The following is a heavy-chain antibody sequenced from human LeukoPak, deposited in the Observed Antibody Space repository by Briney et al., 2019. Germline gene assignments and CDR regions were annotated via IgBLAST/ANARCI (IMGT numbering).Heavy chain of an antibody. CDR2: ISSSSSYI. D-gene: IGHD1-26*01. V-gene: IGHV3-21*01. J-gene: IGHJ6*03. CDR3: ARDPYSGNYGNYYYYYMDV. Sequence: PGGSLRLSCAASGFTFSSYSMNWVRQAPGKGLEWASSISSSSSYIYYADSVKGRFTISRDNAKNSLYLQMNSLGPEDTAVYYCARDPYSGNYGNYYYYYMDVWGKGTTVTISS. CDR1: GFTFSSYS.